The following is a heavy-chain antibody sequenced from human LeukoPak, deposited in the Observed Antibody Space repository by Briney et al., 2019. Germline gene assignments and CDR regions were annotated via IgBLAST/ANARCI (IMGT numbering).Heavy chain of an antibody. V-gene: IGHV4-61*01. CDR2: IYYSGST. J-gene: IGHJ4*02. CDR3: ARGGWYSDC. Sequence: SETLSLTCTVSGGSISSSSYYWSWIRQPPGKELEWIGYIYYSGSTNYNPSLKGRVTISVDTSKNQFSLRLSSVTAADTAVYYCARGGWYSDCWGQGTLVTVSS. CDR1: GGSISSSSYY. D-gene: IGHD6-19*01.